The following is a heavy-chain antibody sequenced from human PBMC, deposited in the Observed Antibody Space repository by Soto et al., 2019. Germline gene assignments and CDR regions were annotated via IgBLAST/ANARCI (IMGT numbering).Heavy chain of an antibody. CDR1: GFTFSSYW. CDR3: ARDTMVITLYY. V-gene: IGHV3-74*03. J-gene: IGHJ4*02. CDR2: IKSDGSSI. Sequence: PGGSLRLSCVASGFTFSSYWMHWVRQAPGKGLEWVSRIKSDGSSIAYADSVKGRFTISRDNAKNTLYLQMNTLRAEDTAVYYCARDTMVITLYYWGQGNLVTVSS. D-gene: IGHD3-22*01.